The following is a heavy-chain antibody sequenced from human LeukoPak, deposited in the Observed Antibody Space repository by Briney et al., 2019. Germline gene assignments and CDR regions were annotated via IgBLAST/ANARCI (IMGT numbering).Heavy chain of an antibody. J-gene: IGHJ4*02. CDR3: VSPGYFDY. CDR1: GFTFSNYW. CDR2: IKPDGSEK. V-gene: IGHV3-7*01. Sequence: GGSLRLSCAASGFTFSNYWMSWVRQAPGKGLEWVANIKPDGSEKYCVDSVKGRFTISRDNAKNSLFLQMNSLRAEDTAVYYCVSPGYFDYWGQGTLVTVSS.